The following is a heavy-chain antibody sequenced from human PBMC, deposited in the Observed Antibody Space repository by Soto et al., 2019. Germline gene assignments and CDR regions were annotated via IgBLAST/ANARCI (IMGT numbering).Heavy chain of an antibody. D-gene: IGHD3-22*01. V-gene: IGHV1-8*02. CDR1: GYTFTGYY. J-gene: IGHJ4*02. CDR2: MNPKNGHT. CDR3: ARGLPLYYYGSSGYYFDY. Sequence: ASVKVSCKASGYTFTGYYMHWVRQAPGQGLEWMGWMNPKNGHTGYAQKFQGRVTMTRNASISTAYMELSNLRSEDTAVYYCARGLPLYYYGSSGYYFDYCGPGTLVTVSP.